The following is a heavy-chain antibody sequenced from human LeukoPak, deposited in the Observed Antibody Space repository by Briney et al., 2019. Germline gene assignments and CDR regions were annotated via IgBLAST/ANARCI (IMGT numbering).Heavy chain of an antibody. D-gene: IGHD6-13*01. V-gene: IGHV3-66*01. CDR2: IYSGGST. CDR1: GFIVNYNY. Sequence: PGGSLRLSCAASGFIVNYNYMSWVRQAPGKGLEWVSVIYSGGSTYYADSVKGRFTISRDNSKNMVYLQMNSLRVEDTAVYYCAREIHSSSWSNWFDPWGQGTLVTVSS. J-gene: IGHJ5*02. CDR3: AREIHSSSWSNWFDP.